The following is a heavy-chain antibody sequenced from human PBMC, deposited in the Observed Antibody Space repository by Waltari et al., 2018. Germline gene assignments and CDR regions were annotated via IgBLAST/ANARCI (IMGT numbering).Heavy chain of an antibody. D-gene: IGHD3-3*01. CDR2: INAYNGDT. V-gene: IGHV1-18*01. CDR1: GYTFSSYG. J-gene: IGHJ4*02. Sequence: QVQLVQSGAEAKQPGASVKVSCKASGYTFSSYGVTWVRQAPGQGLEWMGWINAYNGDTNDAQKLQGRVTMTTDTSTSTAYMELRSLRSDDTAVYYCARGSPSGSYPPHGYWGQGTLVTVSS. CDR3: ARGSPSGSYPPHGY.